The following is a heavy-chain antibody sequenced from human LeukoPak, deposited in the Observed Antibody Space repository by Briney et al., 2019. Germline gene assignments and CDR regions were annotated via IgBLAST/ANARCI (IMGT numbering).Heavy chain of an antibody. J-gene: IGHJ4*02. Sequence: GGSLRLSCAASGFTFSSYAMSWVRQAPGKGLEWVSAISGGGGSTYYADSVKGRFTISRDNSKNTLYLQMNSLRAEDTAVYYCAKVGSSGWYVVYYFDYWGQGTLVTVSS. V-gene: IGHV3-23*01. CDR2: ISGGGGST. D-gene: IGHD6-19*01. CDR1: GFTFSSYA. CDR3: AKVGSSGWYVVYYFDY.